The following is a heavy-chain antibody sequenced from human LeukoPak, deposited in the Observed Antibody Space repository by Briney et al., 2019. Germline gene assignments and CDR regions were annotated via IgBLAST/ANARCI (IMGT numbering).Heavy chain of an antibody. CDR1: GFSLTTSGVG. Sequence: SGPTLVKPTQTLTLTCTSSGFSLTTSGVGVGWIRQPPGKALEWLALIYWNNDNRYNPSLKTRLTITKDTSKNQVVLIMANMDPVDTATYYCAHYGDYRFLYYFDCWGQGTPVTVSS. J-gene: IGHJ4*02. CDR3: AHYGDYRFLYYFDC. CDR2: IYWNNDN. D-gene: IGHD4-17*01. V-gene: IGHV2-5*01.